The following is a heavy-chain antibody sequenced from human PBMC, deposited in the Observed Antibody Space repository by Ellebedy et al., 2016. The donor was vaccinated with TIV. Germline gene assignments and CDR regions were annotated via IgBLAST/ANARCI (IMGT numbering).Heavy chain of an antibody. Sequence: SGPTLVTPTQTLTLTCTFSGFSLSTSGMCVSWIRQPPGKALEWLALIDWDDDKYYSTSLKTRLTISKDTSKNQVVLTMTNMDPVDTATYYCARIASSSSGRYAFDIWGQGTMVTVSS. CDR2: IDWDDDK. CDR1: GFSLSTSGMC. J-gene: IGHJ3*02. CDR3: ARIASSSSGRYAFDI. V-gene: IGHV2-70*01. D-gene: IGHD6-6*01.